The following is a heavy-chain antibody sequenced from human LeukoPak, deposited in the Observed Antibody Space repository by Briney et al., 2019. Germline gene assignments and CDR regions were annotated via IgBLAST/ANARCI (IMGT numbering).Heavy chain of an antibody. D-gene: IGHD3-16*01. CDR1: GVSISTYY. J-gene: IGHJ5*02. CDR2: MYIGGTR. CDR3: ARDLPRENSYAYGFWFDP. Sequence: SETLSLTCSVSGVSISTYYWTWIRQPAGKGLEWIGRMYIGGTRSYNPSLKSRVTMSIDTSKNQFSLKLSSVTAADTAVYYCARDLPRENSYAYGFWFDPWGQGTLVTVSS. V-gene: IGHV4-4*07.